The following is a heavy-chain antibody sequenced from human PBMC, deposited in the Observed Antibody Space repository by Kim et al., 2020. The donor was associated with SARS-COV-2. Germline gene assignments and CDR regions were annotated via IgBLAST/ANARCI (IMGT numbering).Heavy chain of an antibody. CDR2: IRSDIYGDAI. J-gene: IGHJ4*02. Sequence: GGSLRLSCAVSGFSISDSAIHWVRQASGKGLEWVGRIRSDIYGDAIAYSVSVKGRFSISTDDSRNTAYLQMDGLKSEDTAMYYCLRQLPPATSSGWSYPGTWGRGPLVTVSS. CDR3: LRQLPPATSSGWSYPGT. D-gene: IGHD6-19*01. CDR1: GFSISDSA. V-gene: IGHV3-73*01.